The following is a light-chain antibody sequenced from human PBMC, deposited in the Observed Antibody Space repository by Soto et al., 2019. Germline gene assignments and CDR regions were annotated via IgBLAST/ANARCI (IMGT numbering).Light chain of an antibody. V-gene: IGLV2-8*01. J-gene: IGLJ2*01. CDR3: NSFAGSAHVV. Sequence: QSALAQPPSASGSPGQSVTISCTGTSSDVGAYNYVSWYQQHPGKAPKLIIFGVSQRPSGVPDRFSGSKSGNTASLTVSGLQAEDEAVYYCNSFAGSAHVVFGGGTQLTVL. CDR1: SSDVGAYNY. CDR2: GVS.